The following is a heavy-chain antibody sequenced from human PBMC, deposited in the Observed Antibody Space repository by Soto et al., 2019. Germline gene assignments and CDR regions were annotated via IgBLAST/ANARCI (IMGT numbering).Heavy chain of an antibody. J-gene: IGHJ4*02. Sequence: GASVKVSCKASGGTFGSYGLSWVRQAPGQGLEWMGGIIPIFGSANYAQKFQGRVTITADISTSTAYMELSSLRSEDTAVYSCARESGYNFGPFDYWGQGDLVTVS. CDR1: GGTFGSYG. CDR2: IIPIFGSA. CDR3: ARESGYNFGPFDY. V-gene: IGHV1-69*06. D-gene: IGHD5-12*01.